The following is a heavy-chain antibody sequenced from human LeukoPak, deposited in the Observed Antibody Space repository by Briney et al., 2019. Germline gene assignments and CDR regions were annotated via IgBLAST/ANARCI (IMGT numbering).Heavy chain of an antibody. Sequence: GGSLRLSCAAPGFTFSSYWMHWARQGPGKGAVWVSRIKSDGSSTSYADSVKSRFTISRDNAKNTLYLQMNSLRDEDTAVYYCARESGYHGSGFDPWGQGSLVTVSS. J-gene: IGHJ5*02. D-gene: IGHD3-10*01. CDR1: GFTFSSYW. CDR2: IKSDGSST. V-gene: IGHV3-74*01. CDR3: ARESGYHGSGFDP.